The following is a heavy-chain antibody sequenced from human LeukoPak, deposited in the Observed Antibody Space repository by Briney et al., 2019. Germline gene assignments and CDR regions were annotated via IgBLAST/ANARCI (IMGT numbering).Heavy chain of an antibody. D-gene: IGHD3-9*01. CDR3: ARDMVPYLTGRLGGFDP. J-gene: IGHJ5*02. CDR1: GGTFSSYA. Sequence: ASVKVSCKASGGTFSSYAISWVRQAPGQGLEWMGGIIPIFGTANYAQKFQGRVTITTDESTSTAYMELSSLRSEDTAVYYCARDMVPYLTGRLGGFDPWGQGTLVTVSS. CDR2: IIPIFGTA. V-gene: IGHV1-69*05.